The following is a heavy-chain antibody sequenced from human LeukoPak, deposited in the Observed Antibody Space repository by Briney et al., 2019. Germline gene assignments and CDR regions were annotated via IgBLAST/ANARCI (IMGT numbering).Heavy chain of an antibody. Sequence: PGGSLRLSCAASGFTFSSYAMSWVRQAPGKGLEWVSAISGSGGSTYYADSVKGRFTISRDNSKSTLYLQMNSLRAEDTAVYYCAKAGYCSGGSCYLGYYGMDVWGKGTTVTVSS. J-gene: IGHJ6*04. CDR2: ISGSGGST. CDR3: AKAGYCSGGSCYLGYYGMDV. D-gene: IGHD2-15*01. CDR1: GFTFSSYA. V-gene: IGHV3-23*01.